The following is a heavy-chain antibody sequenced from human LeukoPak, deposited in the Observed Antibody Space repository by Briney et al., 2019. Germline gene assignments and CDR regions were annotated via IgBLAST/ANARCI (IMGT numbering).Heavy chain of an antibody. CDR2: IRSIDSTK. J-gene: IGHJ4*02. D-gene: IGHD6-19*01. CDR3: ARGIAVAGPYYFDY. V-gene: IGHV3-48*03. CDR1: GFTFSNYE. Sequence: GGSLRLSCAASGFTFSNYEMNWVRQAPGKRLEWVSYIRSIDSTKYYADSVKGRFAISRDNAKNSLYLQMNSLRADDTAVYYCARGIAVAGPYYFDYWGRGTLVTVSS.